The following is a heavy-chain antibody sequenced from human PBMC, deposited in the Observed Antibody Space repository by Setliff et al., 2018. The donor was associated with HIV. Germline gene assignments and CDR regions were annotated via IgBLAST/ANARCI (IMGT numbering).Heavy chain of an antibody. J-gene: IGHJ5*02. Sequence: ASVKVSCKTSGYSFSSHPIHWVRQAPGQRPEWMGWIKAGNGDTQYSQKFRDRVTITRDTSADTVYMELSSLRSEDTAVYYCARDRCDSVKCYLYNWFDPWGQGTLVTVSS. CDR1: GYSFSSHP. CDR2: IKAGNGDT. V-gene: IGHV1-3*01. D-gene: IGHD3-22*01. CDR3: ARDRCDSVKCYLYNWFDP.